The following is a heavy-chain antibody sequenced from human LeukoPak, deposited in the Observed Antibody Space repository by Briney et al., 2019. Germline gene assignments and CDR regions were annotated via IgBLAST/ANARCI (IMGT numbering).Heavy chain of an antibody. J-gene: IGHJ4*02. Sequence: GGSLRLSCTGSGFNFGDYTVTWVRQAPGKGLEWISIIQSIPYGGTTGNAASVQGRFTISRDDSRSAAYLQMDRVKTEDTGVYYCARGLGPAAALDYWGQGVLVTVAP. V-gene: IGHV3-49*04. CDR1: GFNFGDYT. D-gene: IGHD6-25*01. CDR3: ARGLGPAAALDY. CDR2: IQSIPYGGTT.